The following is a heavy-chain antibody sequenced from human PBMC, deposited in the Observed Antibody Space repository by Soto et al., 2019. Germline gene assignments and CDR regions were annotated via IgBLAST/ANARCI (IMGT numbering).Heavy chain of an antibody. Sequence: GASVKVSCKASGYTFTSYGISWVRQAPGQGLEWMGWISAYNGNTNYAQKLQGRVTMTTDTSTSTAYMELRSLRSDDTAVYYCARWNGFLEWLSEDYYYGMDVWGQGTTVTVSS. CDR3: ARWNGFLEWLSEDYYYGMDV. D-gene: IGHD3-3*01. V-gene: IGHV1-18*01. J-gene: IGHJ6*02. CDR1: GYTFTSYG. CDR2: ISAYNGNT.